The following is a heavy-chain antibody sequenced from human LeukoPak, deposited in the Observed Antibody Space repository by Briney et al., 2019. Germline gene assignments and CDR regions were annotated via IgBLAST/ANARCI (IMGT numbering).Heavy chain of an antibody. D-gene: IGHD2-2*01. CDR2: IYTSGST. V-gene: IGHV4-61*02. J-gene: IGHJ6*03. Sequence: PSETLSLTCTVSGGSISSGSYYWSWIRQPAGKGLEWIGRIYTSGSTNYNPSLKSRVTISVDTSKNQFSLKLSSVTAAATAVYYCARGGYCSSTSCLYYYYYMDVWGKGTTVTVSS. CDR3: ARGGYCSSTSCLYYYYYMDV. CDR1: GGSISSGSYY.